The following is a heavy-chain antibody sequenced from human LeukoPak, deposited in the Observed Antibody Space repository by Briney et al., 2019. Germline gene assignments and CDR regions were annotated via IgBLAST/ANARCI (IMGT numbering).Heavy chain of an antibody. Sequence: SVKVSCESSVGTFSSYTISWVRHPPAQGLEWVGRIISNLGIANYAQNFQSRVTTTADNSTRTAYMELSSLRSEDTAVYYCAREGLLGYCSSTSCSFDYWGQGTLVTVSS. CDR2: IISNLGIA. V-gene: IGHV1-69*04. J-gene: IGHJ4*02. CDR1: VGTFSSYT. D-gene: IGHD2-2*03. CDR3: AREGLLGYCSSTSCSFDY.